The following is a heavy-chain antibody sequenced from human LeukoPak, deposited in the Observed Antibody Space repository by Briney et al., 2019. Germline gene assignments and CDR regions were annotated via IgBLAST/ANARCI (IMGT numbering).Heavy chain of an antibody. D-gene: IGHD1-26*01. CDR2: IYYSRST. CDR3: ARGYSGSYGRFDY. CDR1: GGSISSYY. Sequence: SETLSLTCTVSGGSISSYYWSWIRQPPGKGLEWIGYIYYSRSTSYNPSLKSRVTISVDTSKNQFSLKLSSVTAADTAVYYCARGYSGSYGRFDYWGQGTLVTVSS. J-gene: IGHJ4*02. V-gene: IGHV4-59*01.